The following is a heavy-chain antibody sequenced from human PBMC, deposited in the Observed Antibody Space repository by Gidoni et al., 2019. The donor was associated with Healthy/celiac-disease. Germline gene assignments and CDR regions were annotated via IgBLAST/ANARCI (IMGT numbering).Heavy chain of an antibody. CDR2: ISYDGSNK. D-gene: IGHD3-10*01. CDR1: GFTFRSHG. Sequence: QVQLVESGGGVVQPGRSLRLSCEAPGFTFRSHGMHWVRQAPGKGLEWVAVISYDGSNKYYADSVKGRFTISRDNSKNTLYLQMNSLRAEDTAVYYCAKDHYYGSGSYRNYYYGMDVWGQGTTVTVSS. J-gene: IGHJ6*02. CDR3: AKDHYYGSGSYRNYYYGMDV. V-gene: IGHV3-30*18.